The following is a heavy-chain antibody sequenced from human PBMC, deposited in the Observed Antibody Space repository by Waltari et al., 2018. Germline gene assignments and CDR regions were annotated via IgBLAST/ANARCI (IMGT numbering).Heavy chain of an antibody. J-gene: IGHJ4*02. D-gene: IGHD3-10*01. CDR3: ARDMGYYFDY. CDR1: GFTFSSYE. V-gene: IGHV3-48*03. Sequence: EVQLVESGGGLVQPGGSLRLSCAASGFTFSSYEMNWVRQAPGKGLEWVPYISSSGSSIYYADSVKGRFTISRDNAKNSLYLQMNSLRAEDTAVYYCARDMGYYFDYWGQGTLVTVSS. CDR2: ISSSGSSI.